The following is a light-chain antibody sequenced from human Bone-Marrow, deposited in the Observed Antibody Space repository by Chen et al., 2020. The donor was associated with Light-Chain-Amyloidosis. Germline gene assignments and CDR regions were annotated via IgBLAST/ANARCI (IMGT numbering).Light chain of an antibody. J-gene: IGLJ1*01. CDR3: SSYTITDTLG. V-gene: IGLV2-14*01. Sequence: QSALTQPAPVSGSPGQSTTISCTGTSSDVGGDNHVSWYQQHPDKAPKLMIYEVTNRPAWVPGRSSGSQSDNAASLPISGPETEDEADYGCSSYTITDTLGFGSGIRVTV. CDR1: SSDVGGDNH. CDR2: EVT.